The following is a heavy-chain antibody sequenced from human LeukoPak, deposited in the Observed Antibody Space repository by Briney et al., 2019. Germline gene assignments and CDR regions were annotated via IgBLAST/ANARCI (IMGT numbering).Heavy chain of an antibody. J-gene: IGHJ3*02. V-gene: IGHV4-61*02. Sequence: SETLSLTCTVSGGSISSGSYYWSWIRQPAGKGLEWIGRIYTSGSTNYNPSLKSRVTISLDTSGNQFSLKLSSVTAADTAVYYCASGYCGGACQLGGVDMWGQGTMVTVSS. CDR3: ASGYCGGACQLGGVDM. D-gene: IGHD2-21*02. CDR1: GGSISSGSYY. CDR2: IYTSGST.